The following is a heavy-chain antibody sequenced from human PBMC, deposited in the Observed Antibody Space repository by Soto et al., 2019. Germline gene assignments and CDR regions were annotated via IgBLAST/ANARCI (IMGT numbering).Heavy chain of an antibody. CDR2: IYYSGTT. J-gene: IGHJ5*02. CDR3: ASLTLGHCTSTSCFYNWFGP. CDR1: GGSISSSSYY. Sequence: QLQLQESGPGLVKPSETLSLTCTVSGGSISSSSYYWCWIRQPPGKELEWIGSIYYSGTTYYNPSLKSRATISVDTSTEQFSLKLSSVTAADTAVYYCASLTLGHCTSTSCFYNWFGPWGQGTLVTVSS. V-gene: IGHV4-39*01. D-gene: IGHD2-2*01.